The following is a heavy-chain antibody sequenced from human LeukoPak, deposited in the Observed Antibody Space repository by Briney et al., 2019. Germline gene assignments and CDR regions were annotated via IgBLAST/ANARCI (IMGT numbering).Heavy chain of an antibody. CDR2: IYYSGST. J-gene: IGHJ3*02. V-gene: IGHV4-61*01. CDR3: ARVRAAGDAFDI. D-gene: IGHD6-25*01. CDR1: GGSVNSDNYY. Sequence: SETLSLTCSVSGGSVNSDNYYWSWIRQSPGKALEWMGYIYYSGSTNYNPSLKSRVTVSVDTSKNQFSLRLTSVTAADTAIYYCARVRAAGDAFDIWGQGTVVTVSS.